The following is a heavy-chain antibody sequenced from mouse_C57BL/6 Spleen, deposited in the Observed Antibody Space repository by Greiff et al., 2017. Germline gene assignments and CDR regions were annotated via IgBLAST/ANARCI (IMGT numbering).Heavy chain of an antibody. J-gene: IGHJ1*03. CDR3: ARKNYGSSYGYFDV. CDR2: ISNGGGST. Sequence: DVKLVESGGGLVQPGGSLKLSCAASGFTFSDYYMYWVRQTPEKRLEWVAYISNGGGSTYYPDTVKGRFTISRDNAKNTLYLQMSRLKSEDTAMYYCARKNYGSSYGYFDVWGTGTTVTVSS. D-gene: IGHD1-1*01. CDR1: GFTFSDYY. V-gene: IGHV5-12*01.